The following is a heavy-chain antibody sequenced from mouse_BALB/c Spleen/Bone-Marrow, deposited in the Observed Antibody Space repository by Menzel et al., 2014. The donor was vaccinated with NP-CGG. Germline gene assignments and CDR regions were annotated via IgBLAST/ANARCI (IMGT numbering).Heavy chain of an antibody. V-gene: IGHV1-84*02. CDR2: IYPGSGNT. D-gene: IGHD4-1*01. CDR1: GYTFTDYY. J-gene: IGHJ2*01. Sequence: VHLVESGPELVKPGASVKISCKASGYTFTDYYINWVKQKPGQGLEWIGWIYPGSGNTKYNEKFKGKATLTVDTSSSXAYMQLSSLTSEDTAVYFCAREWDWGYYFDYWGQGTTLTVSS. CDR3: AREWDWGYYFDY.